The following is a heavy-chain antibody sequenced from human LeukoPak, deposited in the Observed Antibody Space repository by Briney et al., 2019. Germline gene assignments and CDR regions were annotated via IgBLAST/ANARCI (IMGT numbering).Heavy chain of an antibody. D-gene: IGHD3-10*01. CDR1: GFTFRSYG. V-gene: IGHV3-23*01. Sequence: PGGTLRLSCAASGFTFRSYGMSWVRQAPGKGLEWVSGISGSGGSTYYADSVKGRFDISRDNSKITLYLQMNSLRAEDTAVYYCAKGERGLLWFGELFYYFEYWGQGILVTVSS. J-gene: IGHJ4*02. CDR3: AKGERGLLWFGELFYYFEY. CDR2: ISGSGGST.